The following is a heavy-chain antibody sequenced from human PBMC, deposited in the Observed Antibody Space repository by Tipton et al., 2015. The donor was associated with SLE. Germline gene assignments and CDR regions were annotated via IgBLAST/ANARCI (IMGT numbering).Heavy chain of an antibody. CDR3: ARPLLYGDYTDY. CDR1: GYSISSGYY. D-gene: IGHD4-17*01. CDR2: INHSGST. J-gene: IGHJ4*02. V-gene: IGHV4-38-2*02. Sequence: GLVKPSETLSLTCTVSGYSISSGYYWSWIRQPPGKGLEWIGEINHSGSTNYNPSLKSRVTISVDTSKNQFFLNLTSVTAADTAVYYCARPLLYGDYTDYWGQGTLVTVSS.